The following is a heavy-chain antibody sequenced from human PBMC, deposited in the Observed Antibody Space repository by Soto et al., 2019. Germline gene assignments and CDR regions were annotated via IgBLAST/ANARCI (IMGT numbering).Heavy chain of an antibody. CDR1: GFTFSSYD. CDR2: IGTAGDT. V-gene: IGHV3-13*01. Sequence: PXGSLRLSCAASGFTFSSYDMHWVRQATGKGLEWVSAIGTAGDTYYPGSVKGRFTISRENAKNSLYLQMNSLRAGDTAVYYCARTVGAGDYYYGMDVWGQGTTVTVSS. J-gene: IGHJ6*02. D-gene: IGHD1-26*01. CDR3: ARTVGAGDYYYGMDV.